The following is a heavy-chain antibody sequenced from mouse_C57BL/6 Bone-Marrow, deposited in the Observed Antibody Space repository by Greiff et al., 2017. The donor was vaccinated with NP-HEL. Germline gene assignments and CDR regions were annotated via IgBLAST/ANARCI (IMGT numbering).Heavy chain of an antibody. V-gene: IGHV5-4*01. D-gene: IGHD1-1*01. CDR2: ISDGGSYT. Sequence: EVQLVESGGGLVKPGGSLKLSCAASGFTFSSYAMSWVRQTPEKRLEWVATISDGGSYTYYPDNVKGRFTISRDNAKKNLYLQMSHLKSEDTAMYYCARDEYYGSRYFDYWGQGTTLTVAS. CDR3: ARDEYYGSRYFDY. CDR1: GFTFSSYA. J-gene: IGHJ2*01.